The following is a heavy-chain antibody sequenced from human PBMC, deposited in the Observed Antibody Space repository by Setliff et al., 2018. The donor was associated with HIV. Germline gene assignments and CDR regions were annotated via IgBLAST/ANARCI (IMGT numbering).Heavy chain of an antibody. CDR2: IGGSTGST. Sequence: GGSLRLSCAASGFAFDNYCMTWVRQAPGKGLEWVSAIGGSTGSTYYADSVKGRFTISTDNSKNTLYLQMDSLRPEDTAVYYCARVQQQLLQEDDYFDYWGQGTLVTVSS. D-gene: IGHD6-13*01. V-gene: IGHV3-23*01. CDR1: GFAFDNYC. J-gene: IGHJ4*02. CDR3: ARVQQQLLQEDDYFDY.